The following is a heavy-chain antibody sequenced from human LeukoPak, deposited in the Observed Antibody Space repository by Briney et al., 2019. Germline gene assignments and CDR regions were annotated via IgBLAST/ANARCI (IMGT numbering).Heavy chain of an antibody. D-gene: IGHD4-23*01. Sequence: KSSETLSLTCTVSGGSISDSYWSWIRQPPGKGLEWIGYIYHSGSTDYNPSIKSRVTISVDTSKSQFSLKLTSVTAADTAVYYCATLTTVVTAYYFDYWGQGTLVTVSS. V-gene: IGHV4-4*09. CDR2: IYHSGST. CDR3: ATLTTVVTAYYFDY. CDR1: GGSISDSY. J-gene: IGHJ4*02.